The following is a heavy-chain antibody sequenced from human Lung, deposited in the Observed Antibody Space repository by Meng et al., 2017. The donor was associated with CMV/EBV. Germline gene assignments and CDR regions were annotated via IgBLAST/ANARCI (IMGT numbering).Heavy chain of an antibody. J-gene: IGHJ4*02. V-gene: IGHV3-11*04. Sequence: GGSXRLXXAASGFTFSEYFMAWIRQTPGKGLEWVSYISPTSTTVFYAESVRGRSTVSRDNAKNSLLLQMDSLRADDTAVYYCARDIKSGRVGFDYWSQGTLLTVSS. CDR1: GFTFSEYF. CDR3: ARDIKSGRVGFDY. CDR2: ISPTSTTV.